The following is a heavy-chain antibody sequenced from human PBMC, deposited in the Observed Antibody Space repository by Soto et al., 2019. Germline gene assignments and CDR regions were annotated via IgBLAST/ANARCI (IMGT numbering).Heavy chain of an antibody. CDR3: ARAGLTTLELATIY. J-gene: IGHJ4*02. D-gene: IGHD5-12*01. CDR1: RYTFTDYY. CDR2: INANSGVT. Sequence: ASVKVSCKASRYTFTDYYVHSVRQSPGQGLEWMGWINANSGVTKFPQKFQGRVIMTRDTSISTVYMELSRLTSDDTAVYYCARAGLTTLELATIYWGQGTQVTVSS. V-gene: IGHV1-2*02.